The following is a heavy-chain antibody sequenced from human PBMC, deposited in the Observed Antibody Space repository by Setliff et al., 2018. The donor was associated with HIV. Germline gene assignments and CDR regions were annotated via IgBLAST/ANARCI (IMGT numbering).Heavy chain of an antibody. D-gene: IGHD2-2*01. Sequence: PSETLSLTCIVSDNSISNYYWNWIRQPPGKGLEWIGYTHHTGATDYSPSLKSRVATSVDPSKNQFSLILRSVTAADTAVYYCARGGPSSKYFDLWGRGTLVTVSS. CDR3: ARGGPSSKYFDL. CDR1: DNSISNYY. V-gene: IGHV4-59*12. J-gene: IGHJ2*01. CDR2: THHTGAT.